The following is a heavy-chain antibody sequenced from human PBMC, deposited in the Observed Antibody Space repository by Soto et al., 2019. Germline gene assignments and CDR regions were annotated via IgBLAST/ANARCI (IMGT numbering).Heavy chain of an antibody. V-gene: IGHV4-39*01. D-gene: IGHD1-26*01. CDR1: GGSISSSSYY. CDR3: ASGSRKKIDY. J-gene: IGHJ4*02. CDR2: IYYSGST. Sequence: ASETLSLTCTVSGGSISSSSYYWSWIRQPPGKGLEWIGSIYYSGSTYYNPSLKSRVTISVDTSKNQFSLKLSSVTAADTAVYYCASGSRKKIDYWGQGTLVTVSS.